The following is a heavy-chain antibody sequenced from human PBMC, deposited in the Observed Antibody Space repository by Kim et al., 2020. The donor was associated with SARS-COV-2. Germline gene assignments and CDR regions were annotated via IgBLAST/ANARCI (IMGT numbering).Heavy chain of an antibody. V-gene: IGHV4-4*02. Sequence: NPSLKSRVTISVDKSKNQFSLKLSSVTAADTAVYYCASSTLTGTTGWFDPWGQGTLVTVSS. J-gene: IGHJ5*02. D-gene: IGHD1-20*01. CDR3: ASSTLTGTTGWFDP.